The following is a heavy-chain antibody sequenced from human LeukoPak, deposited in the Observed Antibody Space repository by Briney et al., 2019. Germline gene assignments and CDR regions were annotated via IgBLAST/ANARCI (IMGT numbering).Heavy chain of an antibody. CDR1: GGSFSGYY. V-gene: IGHV4-59*10. CDR2: IYTSGST. Sequence: SETLSLTCAVYGGSFSGYYWSWIRQPPGKGLEWIGRIYTSGSTKYTPSLKSRVTISVDTSKNQFSLKLSSVTAADTAVYYCARDQRDMITFGGVIVDNWFDPWGQGTLVTVSS. CDR3: ARDQRDMITFGGVIVDNWFDP. D-gene: IGHD3-16*02. J-gene: IGHJ5*02.